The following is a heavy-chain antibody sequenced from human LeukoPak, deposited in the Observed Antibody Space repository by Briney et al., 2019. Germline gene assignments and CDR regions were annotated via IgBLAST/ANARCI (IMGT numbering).Heavy chain of an antibody. J-gene: IGHJ4*02. D-gene: IGHD2-2*01. CDR3: ARGYCSSTSCYSVVDY. Sequence: ASVKVSCKASGGTFSSYAISWVRQAPGQGLEWMGRIIPIFGIANYAQKFQGRVTITADKSTSTAYMELSSLRSEDTAVCYCARGYCSSTSCYSVVDYWGQGTLVTVSS. CDR2: IIPIFGIA. CDR1: GGTFSSYA. V-gene: IGHV1-69*04.